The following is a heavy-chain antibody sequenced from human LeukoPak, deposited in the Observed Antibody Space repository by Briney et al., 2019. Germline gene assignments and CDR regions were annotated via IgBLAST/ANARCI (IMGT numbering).Heavy chain of an antibody. V-gene: IGHV1-2*02. CDR2: IHPNSGGT. Sequence: GASVKVSCKASGFMFTGYYMHWMRQAPGQGLEWMGYIHPNSGGTKYAQKFQVRVTLTRDTSISTAYMELSSLTSDDTAVYYCARVGGNSGTYLANDYWGQGTLVTVSS. J-gene: IGHJ4*02. CDR3: ARVGGNSGTYLANDY. CDR1: GFMFTGYY. D-gene: IGHD1-26*01.